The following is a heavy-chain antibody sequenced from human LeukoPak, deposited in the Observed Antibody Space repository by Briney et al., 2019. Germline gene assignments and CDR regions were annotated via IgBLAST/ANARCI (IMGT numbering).Heavy chain of an antibody. CDR1: GFTFSSYW. V-gene: IGHV3-74*01. J-gene: IGHJ5*02. CDR3: ARDRALFDP. Sequence: PGGSLRLSCAASGFTFSSYWMHWVRQAPGKGLVWVSHINTDGSSTSYADPVKGRFTISRDNAKNSLYLQMNSLRAEDTAVYYCARDRALFDPWGQGTLVTVSS. D-gene: IGHD3-10*01. CDR2: INTDGSST.